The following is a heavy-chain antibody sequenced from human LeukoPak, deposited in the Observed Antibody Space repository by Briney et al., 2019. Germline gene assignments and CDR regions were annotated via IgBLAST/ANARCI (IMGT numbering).Heavy chain of an antibody. V-gene: IGHV2-70*11. J-gene: IGHJ6*03. Sequence: SGPTLVNPXQTLTLTCTFSGFSLSTSGMCVSWIRQPPGKALEWLARIDWDDDKYYSTSLKTRLTISKDTSKNQVVLTMTNMDPVDTATYYCARIRQQLVSDYYYYMDVWGKGTTVTVSS. D-gene: IGHD6-13*01. CDR2: IDWDDDK. CDR1: GFSLSTSGMC. CDR3: ARIRQQLVSDYYYYMDV.